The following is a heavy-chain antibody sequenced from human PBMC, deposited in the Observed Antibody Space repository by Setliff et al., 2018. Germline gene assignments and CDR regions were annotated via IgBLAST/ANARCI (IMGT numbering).Heavy chain of an antibody. CDR3: ARDVRVASSSWFKSAFDI. CDR2: IYYSGST. CDR1: GGSISSSSYY. D-gene: IGHD6-13*01. V-gene: IGHV4-39*07. Sequence: SETLSLTCTVSGGSISSSSYYWGWIRQPPGKGLEWIGSIYYSGSTYYNPSLKSRVTISVDTSKNQLSLKLSSVTAADTAVYYCARDVRVASSSWFKSAFDIWGQGTMVTVS. J-gene: IGHJ3*02.